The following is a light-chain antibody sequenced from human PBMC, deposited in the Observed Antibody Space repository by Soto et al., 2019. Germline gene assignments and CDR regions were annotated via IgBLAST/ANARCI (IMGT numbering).Light chain of an antibody. CDR2: WAS. V-gene: IGKV4-1*01. CDR1: QTVLYSSTNENY. CDR3: QQYYSTLIT. J-gene: IGKJ5*01. Sequence: DIVMPQSPDSLAVSLFQMPPINXSSGQTVLYSSTNENYLAWYQLKPGQPPKLLISWASTRESGVPDRFSGSGSGTDFTLTISSLQAEDVAVYYCQQYYSTLITFGQGTRLEIK.